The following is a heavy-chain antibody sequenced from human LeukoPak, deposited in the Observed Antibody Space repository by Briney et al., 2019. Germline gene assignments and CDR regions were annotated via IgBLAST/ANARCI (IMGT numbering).Heavy chain of an antibody. CDR3: ARVRVEEVEAATPVYFDY. J-gene: IGHJ4*02. D-gene: IGHD2-15*01. CDR1: GGSFSGYY. V-gene: IGHV4-34*01. CDR2: INHSGST. Sequence: SETLSLTCAVYGGSFSGYYWSWIRQPPGKGLEWIGEINHSGSTNYNPSLKSRVTISVDTSKNQFSLKLSSVTAADTAVYYCARVRVEEVEAATPVYFDYWGQGTLVTVSS.